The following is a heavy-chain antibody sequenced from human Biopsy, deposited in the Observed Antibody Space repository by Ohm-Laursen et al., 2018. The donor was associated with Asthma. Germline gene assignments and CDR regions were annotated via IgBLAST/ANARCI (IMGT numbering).Heavy chain of an antibody. CDR1: GGTFNSDA. CDR3: ARSYCGGDCFSPFDY. CDR2: IIPIFGTP. V-gene: IGHV1-69*13. J-gene: IGHJ4*02. Sequence: EASVKVSCKTSGGTFNSDAISWVRQAPGQGLEWMGGIIPIFGTPSYAQNFQSRLTITADDSTSTVYMELSSLRSEDTAMYYCARSYCGGDCFSPFDYWGQGTLVTVSS. D-gene: IGHD2-21*01.